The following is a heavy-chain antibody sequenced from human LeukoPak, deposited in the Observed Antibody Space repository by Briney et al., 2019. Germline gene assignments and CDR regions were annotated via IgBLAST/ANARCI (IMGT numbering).Heavy chain of an antibody. CDR2: ISFDGSDK. V-gene: IGHV3-30*03. CDR3: ARRFGAARDDYMDV. J-gene: IGHJ6*03. D-gene: IGHD3-16*01. CDR1: GFTFNNYG. Sequence: GGSLRLSCAGSGFTFNNYGIHWVRQAPGKGLEWVAVISFDGSDKYYADSVKGRFTISRDNAKNSLYLQMNSLRAEDTAVYYCARRFGAARDDYMDVWGKGTTVTVSS.